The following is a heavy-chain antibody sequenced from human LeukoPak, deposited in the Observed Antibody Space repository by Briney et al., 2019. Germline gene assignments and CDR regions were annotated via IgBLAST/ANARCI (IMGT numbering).Heavy chain of an antibody. Sequence: SETLSLICTVSGGSISSGGYYWSWIPQPPGKGPGWIGNIYHSGSTYYNPSLKSRVTISVDRSKNQFSLKLSSVTAADTAVYYCARVEGGPRSGYYIFDYWGQGTLVTVS. CDR3: ARVEGGPRSGYYIFDY. CDR1: GGSISSGGYY. D-gene: IGHD3-22*01. J-gene: IGHJ4*02. CDR2: IYHSGST. V-gene: IGHV4-30-2*01.